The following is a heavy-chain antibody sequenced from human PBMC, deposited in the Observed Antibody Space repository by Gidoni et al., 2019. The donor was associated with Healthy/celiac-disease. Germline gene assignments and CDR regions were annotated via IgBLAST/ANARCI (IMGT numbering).Heavy chain of an antibody. V-gene: IGHV4-34*01. D-gene: IGHD3-3*01. CDR1: GGSFSGYY. J-gene: IGHJ3*02. CDR3: ARGGLAVLRFLEWLSANAFDI. CDR2: INHSGST. Sequence: QVQLQQWGAGLLKPSETLSLTCAVYGGSFSGYYWSWIRQPPGKGLEWIGEINHSGSTNYNPSLKSRVTISVDTSKNQFSLKLSSVTAADTAVYYCARGGLAVLRFLEWLSANAFDIWGQGTMVTVSS.